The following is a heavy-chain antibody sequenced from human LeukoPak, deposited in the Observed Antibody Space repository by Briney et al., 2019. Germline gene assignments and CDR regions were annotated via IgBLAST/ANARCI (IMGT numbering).Heavy chain of an antibody. J-gene: IGHJ4*02. D-gene: IGHD3-22*01. Sequence: GGSLRLSCAASGFTFNTYWMHWVRQVPGKGLVWVSRIYSGGGSISYADSVKGRFAISRNNAQNTLYLQMNSLRAEDTAVYYCAKDSQSYDSSGYYFRPDYWGQGTLVTVSS. CDR3: AKDSQSYDSSGYYFRPDY. V-gene: IGHV3-74*01. CDR1: GFTFNTYW. CDR2: IYSGGGSI.